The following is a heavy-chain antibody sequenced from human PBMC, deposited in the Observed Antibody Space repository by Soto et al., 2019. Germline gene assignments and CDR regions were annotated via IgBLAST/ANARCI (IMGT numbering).Heavy chain of an antibody. V-gene: IGHV1-3*05. J-gene: IGHJ4*02. D-gene: IGHD3-16*02. CDR1: GYTFTAYA. Sequence: QVQLAQSGAEERKPGDSVKVSCEATGYTFTAYAMHWVRQAPGQRLEWMGWINPANGNTKYSQKFQGRLTITSDTSANTVYMELNSLTSEDTAMYYCTRSAISPYGGLIGPFDYWGQGNLVTVSS. CDR3: TRSAISPYGGLIGPFDY. CDR2: INPANGNT.